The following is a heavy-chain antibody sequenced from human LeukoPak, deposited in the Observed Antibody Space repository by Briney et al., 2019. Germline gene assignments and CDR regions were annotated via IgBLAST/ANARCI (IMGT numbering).Heavy chain of an antibody. V-gene: IGHV4-4*07. D-gene: IGHD6-19*01. Sequence: SETLSLTCNVSGGSINVDYNTDYWSWIRQPAGKGLEWLGRVHASGITSYNPSFRGRVTVSLDKSLNQVSLHLASVTAADTAVYYCARDLGINTGWYGFDSWGLGILVTVSS. CDR3: ARDLGINTGWYGFDS. J-gene: IGHJ4*02. CDR1: GGSINVDYNTDY. CDR2: VHASGIT.